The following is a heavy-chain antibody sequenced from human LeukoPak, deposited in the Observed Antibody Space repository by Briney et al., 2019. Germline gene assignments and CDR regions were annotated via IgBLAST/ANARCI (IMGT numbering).Heavy chain of an antibody. CDR2: INPNSGGT. CDR3: ARELPRNAFDI. CDR1: GYTFTDYY. J-gene: IGHJ3*02. V-gene: IGHV1-2*02. Sequence: ASVKVSCKASGYTFTDYYMHWGRQAPGQGLEWMGWINPNSGGTNYAQKFQGRVTMTRDTSISTVYMELSRLRSDDTAVYYCARELPRNAFDIWGQGTMVTVSS.